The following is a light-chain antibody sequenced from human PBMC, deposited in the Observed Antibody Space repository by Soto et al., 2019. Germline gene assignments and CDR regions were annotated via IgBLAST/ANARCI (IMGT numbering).Light chain of an antibody. CDR2: DAS. CDR1: QSVSNN. V-gene: IGKV3-15*01. CDR3: QQYNNWPPWT. Sequence: ILMTQSPATLSVSPGERATLSCRASQSVSNNLAWYQQKPGQAPRLLIYDASTRATGIPARFSGSGSGTEFTLTIGGLQTEDFAVYYCQQYNNWPPWTFGQGTKVYIK. J-gene: IGKJ1*01.